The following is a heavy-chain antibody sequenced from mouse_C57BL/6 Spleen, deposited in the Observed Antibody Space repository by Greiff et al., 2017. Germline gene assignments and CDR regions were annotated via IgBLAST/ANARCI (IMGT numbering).Heavy chain of an antibody. V-gene: IGHV5-4*01. CDR1: GFTFSSYA. CDR3: AREGDGNYPYFDY. CDR2: ISDGGSYT. D-gene: IGHD2-1*01. Sequence: EVQLVESGGGLVKPGGSLKLSCAASGFTFSSYAMSLVRQTPEKRLEWVATISDGGSYTYYPDNVKGRFTISRDNAKNNLYLQMSHLKSEDTAMYYCAREGDGNYPYFDYWGQGTTLTVSS. J-gene: IGHJ2*01.